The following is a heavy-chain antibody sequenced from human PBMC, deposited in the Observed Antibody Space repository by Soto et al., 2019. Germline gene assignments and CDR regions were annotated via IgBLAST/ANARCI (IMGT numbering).Heavy chain of an antibody. CDR3: ARDAGYSSGWYYGY. J-gene: IGHJ4*02. Sequence: ASVKVSCKASGYTFTGYAMHWVRQAPGQRLEWMGWINAGNGNTKYSQKFQGRVTITADKSTSTAYMELSSLRSEDTAVYYCARDAGYSSGWYYGYWGQGTLVTVSS. V-gene: IGHV1-3*01. CDR1: GYTFTGYA. D-gene: IGHD6-19*01. CDR2: INAGNGNT.